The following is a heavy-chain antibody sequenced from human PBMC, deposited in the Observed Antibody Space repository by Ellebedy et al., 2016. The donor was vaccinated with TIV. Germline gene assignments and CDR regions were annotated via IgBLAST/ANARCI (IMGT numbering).Heavy chain of an antibody. CDR2: IIPILGIA. D-gene: IGHD5-18*01. V-gene: IGHV1-69*04. J-gene: IGHJ6*02. Sequence: AASVKVSCKASGGTFSSYAISWVRQAPGQGLEWMGRIIPILGIANYAQKFQGRVTITADKSTSTAYMELSSLRSEDTAVYYCARTGTLQLWLWIDYYYYGMDVWGQGTTVTVSS. CDR3: ARTGTLQLWLWIDYYYYGMDV. CDR1: GGTFSSYA.